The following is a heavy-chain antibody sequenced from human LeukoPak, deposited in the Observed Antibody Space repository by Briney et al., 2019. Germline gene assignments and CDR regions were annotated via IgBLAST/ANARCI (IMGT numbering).Heavy chain of an antibody. CDR3: AKGMNVAVAAYCYGMDV. CDR1: GFTFSGYA. V-gene: IGHV3-23*01. Sequence: GGTLSLSCAASGFTFSGYALSWVRQAQGKGLGWVVAIRGSDGSTYYADSVKGRFTISRDDSKNTLYLQMNSLRAEDAAVCDCAKGMNVAVAAYCYGMDVWGQGTTVSVSS. J-gene: IGHJ6*02. CDR2: IRGSDGST. D-gene: IGHD6-19*01.